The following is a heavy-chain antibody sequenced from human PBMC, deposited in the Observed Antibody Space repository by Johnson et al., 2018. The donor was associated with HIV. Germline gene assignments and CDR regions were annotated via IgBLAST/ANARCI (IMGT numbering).Heavy chain of an antibody. V-gene: IGHV3-30*04. CDR1: GFTFSSYA. D-gene: IGHD6-13*01. CDR2: ISYDGSNK. J-gene: IGHJ3*02. Sequence: QVQLVESGGGVVQPGRSLRLSCAASGFTFSSYAMHWVRQAPGKGLEWVAVISYDGSNKYYADSVTGRFTIPRDNSKNTLYLQMNSLRAEDTAVYYCARDGGYSSSWYKYAFDIWGQGTMVTVSS. CDR3: ARDGGYSSSWYKYAFDI.